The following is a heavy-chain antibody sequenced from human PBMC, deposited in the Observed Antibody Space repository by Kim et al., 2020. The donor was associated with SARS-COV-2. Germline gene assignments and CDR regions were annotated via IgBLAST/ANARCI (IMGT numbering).Heavy chain of an antibody. CDR1: RYTFTSYY. V-gene: IGHV1-46*01. CDR3: ARDLSRFVDLWGIVGASPLSNGMDV. D-gene: IGHD1-26*01. CDR2: INPSGGST. J-gene: IGHJ6*02. Sequence: ASVKVSCKASRYTFTSYYMHWVRQAPGQGLEWMGIINPSGGSTSYAQKFQGRVTMTRDTSTSTVYMELSSLRSEDTAVYYCARDLSRFVDLWGIVGASPLSNGMDVWGQGTTVTVSS.